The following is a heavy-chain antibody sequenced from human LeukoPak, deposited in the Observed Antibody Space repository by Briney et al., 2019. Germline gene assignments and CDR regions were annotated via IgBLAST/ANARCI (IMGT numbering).Heavy chain of an antibody. Sequence: DPSETLSLTCTVSGGSISSYYWSWIRQPPGKGLEWIGEINHSGSTNYNPSLKSRVTISVDTSKNQFSLKLSSVTAADTAVYYCARHPYYDYVWGSYRLTYYFDYWGQGTLVTVSS. CDR1: GGSISSYY. D-gene: IGHD3-16*02. CDR3: ARHPYYDYVWGSYRLTYYFDY. V-gene: IGHV4-34*01. J-gene: IGHJ4*02. CDR2: INHSGST.